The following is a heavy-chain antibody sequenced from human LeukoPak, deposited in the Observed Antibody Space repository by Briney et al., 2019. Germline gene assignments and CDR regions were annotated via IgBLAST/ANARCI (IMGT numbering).Heavy chain of an antibody. CDR3: ARDGDTVLTRGYYYYMDV. V-gene: IGHV3-23*01. J-gene: IGHJ6*03. Sequence: GGSLRLSCAASGFSFSSYGMSWVRQAPGKGLEWVSAISSTGGTTYYADSVKGRFTISRDNAKNSLYLQMNSLRAEDTAVYYCARDGDTVLTRGYYYYMDVWGKGTTVTVSS. CDR1: GFSFSSYG. CDR2: ISSTGGTT. D-gene: IGHD4-23*01.